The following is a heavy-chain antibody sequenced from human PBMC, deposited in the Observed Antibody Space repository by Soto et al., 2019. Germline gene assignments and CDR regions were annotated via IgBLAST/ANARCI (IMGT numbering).Heavy chain of an antibody. J-gene: IGHJ6*02. Sequence: ASVKVSCKASGYTFTSYYMHWVRQAPGQGLEWMGIINPSGGSTSYAQKFQGRVTMTRDTSTSTVYMELSSLRSEDTAVYYCARDTPTSGRGFGVVIIEGMDVWGQGTTVTVSS. CDR2: INPSGGST. V-gene: IGHV1-46*01. D-gene: IGHD3-3*01. CDR1: GYTFTSYY. CDR3: ARDTPTSGRGFGVVIIEGMDV.